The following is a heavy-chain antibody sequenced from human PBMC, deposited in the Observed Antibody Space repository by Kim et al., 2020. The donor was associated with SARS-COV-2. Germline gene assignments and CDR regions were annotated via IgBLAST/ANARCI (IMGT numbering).Heavy chain of an antibody. J-gene: IGHJ5*02. V-gene: IGHV4-59*01. CDR3: ARAQWSLDWFDP. Sequence: NSTPSLKRQVTISVDTSKNQFSLKLSSVTAADTAVYYCARAQWSLDWFDPWGQGTLVTVSS. D-gene: IGHD3-10*01.